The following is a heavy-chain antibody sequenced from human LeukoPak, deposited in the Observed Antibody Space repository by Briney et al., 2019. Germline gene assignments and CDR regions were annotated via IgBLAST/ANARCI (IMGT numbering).Heavy chain of an antibody. CDR3: AKAYSSSWYYGMDV. V-gene: IGHV3-11*01. J-gene: IGHJ6*02. CDR2: ISSSVSTI. D-gene: IGHD6-13*01. Sequence: PGGSLRLSCAASGFTFSDYYMSWIRQAPGKGLEWVSYISSSVSTIYYADSVKGRFTISRDNAKNSLYLQMNSLRAEDTAVYYCAKAYSSSWYYGMDVWGQGTTVTVSS. CDR1: GFTFSDYY.